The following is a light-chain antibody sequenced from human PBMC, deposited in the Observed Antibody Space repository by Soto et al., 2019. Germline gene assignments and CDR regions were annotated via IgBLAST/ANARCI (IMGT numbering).Light chain of an antibody. V-gene: IGLV2-14*01. J-gene: IGLJ1*01. CDR2: DVT. CDR3: CSYTTSNTRQIV. Sequence: QSALTQPASVSGSPGQSFTISCTGTSSDVVGYNYVSWYQQQPGKAPKFMIYDVTNRPSGVSNRFSGSKSGNTASLTISGLQAEDEADYYCCSYTTSNTRQIVFGTGTKVTVL. CDR1: SSDVVGYNY.